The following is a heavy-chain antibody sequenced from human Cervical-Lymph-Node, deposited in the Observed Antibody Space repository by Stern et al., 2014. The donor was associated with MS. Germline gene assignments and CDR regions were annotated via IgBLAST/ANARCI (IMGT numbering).Heavy chain of an antibody. CDR3: ARSNDYGSGSYNYYYYGMDV. D-gene: IGHD3-10*01. Sequence: EVQLVQSGGGLVQPGGSLRLSCAVSGFTFSTYSMNWVRQAPGKGLEWVSYISSSSNTIYYADSVKGRFTISRDDAKNSLYLQMNSLRAEDTAVYYCARSNDYGSGSYNYYYYGMDVWGQGTTVTVSS. J-gene: IGHJ6*02. V-gene: IGHV3-48*01. CDR2: ISSSSNTI. CDR1: GFTFSTYS.